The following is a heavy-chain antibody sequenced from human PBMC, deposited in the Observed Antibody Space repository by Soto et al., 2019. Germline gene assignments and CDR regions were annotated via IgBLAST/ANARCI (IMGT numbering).Heavy chain of an antibody. CDR3: ARESYYYYYMDV. Sequence: SETLSLTCTVSGGSISSSSYYWGWIRQHPGKGLEWIGYIYYSGSTYYNPSLKSRVTISVDTSKNQFSLKLSSVTAADTAVYYCARESYYYYYMDVWGKGTTVTVS. CDR1: GGSISSSSYY. CDR2: IYYSGST. V-gene: IGHV4-31*03. J-gene: IGHJ6*03.